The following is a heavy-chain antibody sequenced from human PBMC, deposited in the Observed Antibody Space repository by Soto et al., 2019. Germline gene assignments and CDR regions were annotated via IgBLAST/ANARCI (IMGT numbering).Heavy chain of an antibody. CDR3: ARGESIAVAGTLH. CDR1: GYTFTGYY. J-gene: IGHJ4*02. CDR2: INPNSGGT. Sequence: ASVKVSCEASGYTFTGYYMHWVRQAPGQGLEWMGWINPNSGGTNYAQKFQGWVTMTRDTSISTAYMELSRLRSDDTAVYYCARGESIAVAGTLHWGQGTLVTVSS. V-gene: IGHV1-2*04. D-gene: IGHD6-19*01.